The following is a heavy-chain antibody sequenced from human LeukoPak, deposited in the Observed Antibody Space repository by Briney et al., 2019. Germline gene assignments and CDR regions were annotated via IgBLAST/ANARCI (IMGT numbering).Heavy chain of an antibody. D-gene: IGHD3-16*02. CDR3: ASTGIRLGELSLSLDY. V-gene: IGHV4-39*01. CDR1: GGSISSSNYY. J-gene: IGHJ4*02. Sequence: PSDTLSLTCTVSGGSISSSNYYWRWFRQPPAKVLEWIGSIYYSGSTYYNPSLKSRVTMSVDTSKNQFSLKLSSVTAADTAVYYCASTGIRLGELSLSLDYWGQGTLVTVSS. CDR2: IYYSGST.